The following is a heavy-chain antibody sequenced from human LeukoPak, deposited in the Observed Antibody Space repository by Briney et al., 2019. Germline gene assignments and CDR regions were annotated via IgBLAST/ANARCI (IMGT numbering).Heavy chain of an antibody. J-gene: IGHJ4*02. V-gene: IGHV1-46*01. D-gene: IGHD1-26*01. CDR2: VNPNNVNT. Sequence: GASVKVSCKASGYIFTYHYIHLVRQAPGQGLEWLGIVNPNNVNTDYAQKFQGRVTMTRDTSTSTVYMDLSSLGSEDTAVYYCARESDSGKDFDFWGQGTLVSVSS. CDR3: ARESDSGKDFDF. CDR1: GYIFTYHY.